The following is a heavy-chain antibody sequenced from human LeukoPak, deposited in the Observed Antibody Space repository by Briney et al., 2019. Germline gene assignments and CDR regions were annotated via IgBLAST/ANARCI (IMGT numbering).Heavy chain of an antibody. J-gene: IGHJ4*02. D-gene: IGHD3-22*01. Sequence: KPSETLSLTCTASGGSISSYYWSWIRQPPGKGLEWIGYIYTSGSTNYNPSLKSRVTISVDTSKNQFSLKLSSVTAADTAVYYCARLSYYDSSIDYWGQGTLVTVSS. V-gene: IGHV4-4*09. CDR1: GGSISSYY. CDR2: IYTSGST. CDR3: ARLSYYDSSIDY.